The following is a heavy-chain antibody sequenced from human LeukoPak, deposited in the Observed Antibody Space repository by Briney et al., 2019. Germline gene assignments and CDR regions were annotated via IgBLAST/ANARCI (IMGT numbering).Heavy chain of an antibody. J-gene: IGHJ6*02. CDR2: ISYDGSDK. V-gene: IGHV3-30-3*01. CDR3: GRTGSSSYYYYYGMDV. D-gene: IGHD6-6*01. CDR1: GFTFSSYS. Sequence: QTGGSLRLSCAGSGFTFSSYSIHWVRQAPGKGLEWVAVISYDGSDKYYADSVKGRFTISRDNSKNTLYLQMNSLRAEDTAVYYCGRTGSSSYYYYYGMDVWGQGTTVTVSS.